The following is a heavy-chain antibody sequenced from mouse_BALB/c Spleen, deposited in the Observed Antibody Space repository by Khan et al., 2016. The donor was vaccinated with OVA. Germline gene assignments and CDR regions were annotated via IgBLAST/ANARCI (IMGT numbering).Heavy chain of an antibody. V-gene: IGHV9-1*02. CDR2: INTYTGEP. J-gene: IGHJ1*01. CDR1: GYTFTNYG. Sequence: QIQLVQSGPELKKPGETVKISCKASGYTFTNYGMNWVKQAPGKGLKWMGWINTYTGEPTYTDDFKGRFAFSLETSASTAYLQINNLKNDDMATYCCARGASYWYSDVWGAGTTVTVSA. CDR3: ARGASYWYSDV.